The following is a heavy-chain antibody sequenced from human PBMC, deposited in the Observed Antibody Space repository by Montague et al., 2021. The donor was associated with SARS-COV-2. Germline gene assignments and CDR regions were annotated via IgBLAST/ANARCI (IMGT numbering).Heavy chain of an antibody. Sequence: CAISGDSVWSNTAAWNWIRQSPSGGLEWLGRTNYRSKWTSDYATSVEGRISIGPDTSKNQIFLHLRSVTPEDTGVYYCVRDTGSAQAGFDAWGQGTLVTVSS. J-gene: IGHJ4*02. CDR1: GDSVWSNTAA. CDR3: VRDTGSAQAGFDA. V-gene: IGHV6-1*01. D-gene: IGHD4-17*01. CDR2: TNYRSKWTS.